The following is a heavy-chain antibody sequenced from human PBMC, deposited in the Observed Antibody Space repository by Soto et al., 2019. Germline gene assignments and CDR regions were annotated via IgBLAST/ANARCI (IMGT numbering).Heavy chain of an antibody. Sequence: EVQLLESGGGLVQPGGSLRLSCTASGFTFSSYGMSWVRQAPGQGLEWVSSMSGDGTTTYYIDSVKGRFTISRDNARNTLSLQMNSLRTEDTAVYYCAKDISFDCSDYNYWGQGILVTVSS. CDR1: GFTFSSYG. V-gene: IGHV3-23*01. J-gene: IGHJ4*02. CDR3: AKDISFDCSDYNY. CDR2: MSGDGTTT. D-gene: IGHD3-22*01.